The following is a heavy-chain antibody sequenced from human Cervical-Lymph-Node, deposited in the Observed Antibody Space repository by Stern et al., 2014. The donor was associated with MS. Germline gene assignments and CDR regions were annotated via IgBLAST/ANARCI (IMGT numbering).Heavy chain of an antibody. V-gene: IGHV1-2*06. CDR2: INPKSGGT. D-gene: IGHD3-3*01. Sequence: MQLVESGAEVKKPGASVKVSCKTSGYTFTGSFMYWVRQVPGQGLEWMGRINPKSGGTDYAEKFEGRLILTRDTSINTAYMEVSRLTSDDTAVYYCARGPKFGAFDMWGQGTMVTISA. CDR3: ARGPKFGAFDM. CDR1: GYTFTGSF. J-gene: IGHJ3*02.